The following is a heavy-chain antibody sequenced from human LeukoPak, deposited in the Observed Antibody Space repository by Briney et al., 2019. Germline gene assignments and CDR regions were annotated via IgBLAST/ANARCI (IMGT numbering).Heavy chain of an antibody. J-gene: IGHJ4*02. D-gene: IGHD6-19*01. CDR3: AKTTTGYSSGRYPGWPVDY. Sequence: PGGSLRLSRAASGFTFSSYAVSWVRQAPGKGLEWVSAISGSGGGTYYADSVKGRFTISRDNSKNTLYLQMNSLSTEDTAVYYCAKTTTGYSSGRYPGWPVDYWGQGTLVTVSS. V-gene: IGHV3-23*01. CDR1: GFTFSSYA. CDR2: ISGSGGGT.